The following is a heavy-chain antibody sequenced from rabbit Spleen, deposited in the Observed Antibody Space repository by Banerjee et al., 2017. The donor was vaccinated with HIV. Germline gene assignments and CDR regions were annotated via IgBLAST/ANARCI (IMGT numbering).Heavy chain of an antibody. Sequence: QEQLVESGGGLVQPEGSLTLTCKASGFSFSDRDVMCWVRQAPGKGLEWIACINTYTAKGVYATWAKGRFTVSRTSSSTVTLQMTSLTAADTATYFCARDLTSVIGWNFNLWGPGTLVTVS. J-gene: IGHJ4*01. CDR2: INTYTAKG. V-gene: IGHV1S45*01. CDR3: ARDLTSVIGWNFNL. CDR1: GFSFSDRDV. D-gene: IGHD1-1*01.